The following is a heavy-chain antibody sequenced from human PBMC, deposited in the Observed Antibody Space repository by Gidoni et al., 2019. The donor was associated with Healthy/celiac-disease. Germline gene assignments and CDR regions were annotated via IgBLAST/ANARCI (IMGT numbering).Heavy chain of an antibody. Sequence: QITLKESGPTLVKPTQTLTLTCTFSGFSLSTSGVGVGWIRQPPGKALEWLALIYWDDDKRYSPSLKSRLTITKDTSKNQVVLTMTNMDPVDTATYYCAQGYSGYDPFDYWGQGTLVTVSS. CDR2: IYWDDDK. J-gene: IGHJ4*02. CDR3: AQGYSGYDPFDY. CDR1: GFSLSTSGVG. V-gene: IGHV2-5*02. D-gene: IGHD5-12*01.